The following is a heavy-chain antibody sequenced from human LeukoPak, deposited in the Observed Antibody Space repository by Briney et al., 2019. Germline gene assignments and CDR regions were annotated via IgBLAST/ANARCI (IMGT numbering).Heavy chain of an antibody. J-gene: IGHJ4*02. D-gene: IGHD3-22*01. CDR1: GGSISSSNW. CDR2: IYHSGST. Sequence: SETLSLTCAVSGGSISSSNWWSWVRQPPGKGLEWIGEIYHSGSTNYNPSLKSRVTISVDKSKNQFSLKLSSVTAADTAVYYCASSFYDSSEYYFDYWGQGTLVTVFS. CDR3: ASSFYDSSEYYFDY. V-gene: IGHV4-4*02.